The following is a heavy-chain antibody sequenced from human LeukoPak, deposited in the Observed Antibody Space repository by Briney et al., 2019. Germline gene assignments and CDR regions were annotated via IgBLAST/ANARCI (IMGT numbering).Heavy chain of an antibody. Sequence: SETLSLTCSVSGASISGGTYYWGWIRQPPGKGLEWIGSIYYTGSTYDNPSLKSRVTISVDTSKNQFSLKLSSVTAADTAVYYCARRGGSGRAFDYWGQGTLVSVSS. V-gene: IGHV4-39*01. D-gene: IGHD1-26*01. CDR3: ARRGGSGRAFDY. CDR1: GASISGGTYY. CDR2: IYYTGST. J-gene: IGHJ4*02.